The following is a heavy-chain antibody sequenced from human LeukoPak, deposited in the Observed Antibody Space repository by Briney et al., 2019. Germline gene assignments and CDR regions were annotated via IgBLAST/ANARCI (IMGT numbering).Heavy chain of an antibody. CDR3: QGTFGGAPYGMDV. D-gene: IGHD3-16*01. CDR2: ISYDGSNK. J-gene: IGHJ6*02. V-gene: IGHV3-30*09. Sequence: GGSLRLSCAASGFTFSSYAMHWVRQAPGKGLEWVAVISYDGSNKYYADSVKGRFAISRDNSKNTLYLQMNSLRAEGTAVYYCQGTFGGAPYGMDVWGQGTTVTVSS. CDR1: GFTFSSYA.